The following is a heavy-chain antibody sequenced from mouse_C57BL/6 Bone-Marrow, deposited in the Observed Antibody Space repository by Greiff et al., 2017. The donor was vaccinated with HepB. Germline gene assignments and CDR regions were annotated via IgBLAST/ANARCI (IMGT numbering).Heavy chain of an antibody. D-gene: IGHD2-4*01. V-gene: IGHV1-82*01. Sequence: QVQLKESGPELVKPGASVKISCKASGYAFSSSWMNWVKQRPGKGLEWIGRIYPGDGDTNYNGKFKGKATLTADKSSSTAYMQLSSLTSEDSAVYFCARGGYYDYDDYWGQGTTLTVSS. CDR1: GYAFSSSW. CDR2: IYPGDGDT. J-gene: IGHJ2*01. CDR3: ARGGYYDYDDY.